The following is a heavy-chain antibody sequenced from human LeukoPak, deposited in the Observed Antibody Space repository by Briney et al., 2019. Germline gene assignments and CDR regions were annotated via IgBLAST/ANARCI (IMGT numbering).Heavy chain of an antibody. CDR3: AREPRPSGSYTTLDY. J-gene: IGHJ4*02. V-gene: IGHV1-69*04. CDR2: IIPILGIA. Sequence: ASVKVSCKASGGTFSSYAISWVRQAPGQGLEWIGRIIPILGIANYAQKFQGRVTITADKSTSTAYMELSSLRSEDTAVYYCAREPRPSGSYTTLDYWGQGTLVTVSS. CDR1: GGTFSSYA. D-gene: IGHD1-26*01.